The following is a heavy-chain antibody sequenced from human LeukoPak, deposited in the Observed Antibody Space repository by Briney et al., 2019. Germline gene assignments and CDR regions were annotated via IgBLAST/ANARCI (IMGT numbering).Heavy chain of an antibody. CDR3: ARSTYCSGGSCSHNWFDP. J-gene: IGHJ5*02. V-gene: IGHV4-61*02. CDR2: ISSSGST. D-gene: IGHD2-15*01. CDR1: GDSISSGDYY. Sequence: SQTLSLTCTVSGDSISSGDYYWSWIRQPAGKGLEWIGRISSSGSTNYNPSLKSRVTISVDTSKNQFSLKLSSVTAADTAVYYCARSTYCSGGSCSHNWFDPWGQGTLVTVSS.